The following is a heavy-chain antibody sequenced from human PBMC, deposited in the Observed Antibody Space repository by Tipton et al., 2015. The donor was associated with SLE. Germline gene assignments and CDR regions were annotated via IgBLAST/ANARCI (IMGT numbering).Heavy chain of an antibody. J-gene: IGHJ4*02. V-gene: IGHV4-59*01. CDR2: IYCTGST. CDR3: ARHRGYSIGAEFDY. Sequence: TLSLTCTVSGGSISSYYWSWIRQPPGKGLEWIGYIYCTGSTNYNPSLKSRVTISVDTSKNQFSLNLGSVTAADTAVYYCARHRGYSIGAEFDYWGQGTLVTVAS. D-gene: IGHD5-18*01. CDR1: GGSISSYY.